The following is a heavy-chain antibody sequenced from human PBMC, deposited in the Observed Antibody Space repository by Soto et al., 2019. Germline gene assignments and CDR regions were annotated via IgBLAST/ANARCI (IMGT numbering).Heavy chain of an antibody. D-gene: IGHD3-22*01. Sequence: ASVKVSCKASGYTFTSYGISWVRQAPGQGLEWMGWISAYNGNTNYAQKLQGRVTMTTDTSTSTAYMELRSLRSDDTAVYYCARERKYYYDSSGYHDYWGQGTLVTVSS. CDR3: ARERKYYYDSSGYHDY. J-gene: IGHJ4*02. CDR2: ISAYNGNT. CDR1: GYTFTSYG. V-gene: IGHV1-18*01.